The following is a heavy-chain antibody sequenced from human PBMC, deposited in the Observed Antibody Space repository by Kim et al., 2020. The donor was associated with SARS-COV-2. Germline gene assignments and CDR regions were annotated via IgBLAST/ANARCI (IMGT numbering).Heavy chain of an antibody. V-gene: IGHV4-39*02. Sequence: PALKSRVTISVDTSKNQFSLKLSSVTAADTAVYYCAREVQLERRADWFDPWGQGTLVTVSS. D-gene: IGHD1-1*01. CDR3: AREVQLERRADWFDP. J-gene: IGHJ5*02.